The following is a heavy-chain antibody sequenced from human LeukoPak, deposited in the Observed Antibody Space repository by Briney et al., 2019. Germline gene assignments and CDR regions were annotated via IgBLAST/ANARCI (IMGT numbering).Heavy chain of an antibody. CDR3: ARERYFGDLNYYYYLRDV. V-gene: IGHV1-69*05. D-gene: IGHD3-9*01. Sequence: ASVKVSFKASVGTFSSYAISWVRQAPRQGLEWMGGIIPIFGTANYAQKFQGRVTITTDESTSTAYMELSSVRSEDTAGYYCARERYFGDLNYYYYLRDVWGKGTTVSVSS. J-gene: IGHJ6*03. CDR2: IIPIFGTA. CDR1: VGTFSSYA.